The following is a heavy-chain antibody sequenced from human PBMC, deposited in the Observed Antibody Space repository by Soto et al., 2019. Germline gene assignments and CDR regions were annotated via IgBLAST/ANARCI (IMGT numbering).Heavy chain of an antibody. V-gene: IGHV4-59*12. Sequence: SETLSLTCTVSGGSISSYYWSWIRQPPGKGLEWIGYIYYSGSTNYNPSLKSRVTISVDTSKNQFSLTLTSVTAADTAVYYCDRDPDRRGRSHLGYFDYWGQGTPVTVS. D-gene: IGHD3-10*01. J-gene: IGHJ4*02. CDR1: GGSISSYY. CDR2: IYYSGST. CDR3: DRDPDRRGRSHLGYFDY.